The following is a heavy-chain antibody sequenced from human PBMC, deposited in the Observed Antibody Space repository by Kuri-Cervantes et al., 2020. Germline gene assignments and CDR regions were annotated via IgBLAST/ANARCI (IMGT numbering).Heavy chain of an antibody. CDR2: ISYDGSNK. J-gene: IGHJ3*02. V-gene: IGHV3-30*18. D-gene: IGHD1-26*01. CDR3: AKDIVPYSGKMMDAFDI. Sequence: GESLKISCAASGFTFSSYGMHWVRQAPGKGLEWVAVISYDGSNKYYADSVKGRFTISRDNSKNTLYLQMNSLRAEDTALYYCAKDIVPYSGKMMDAFDIWGQGTMVTVSS. CDR1: GFTFSSYG.